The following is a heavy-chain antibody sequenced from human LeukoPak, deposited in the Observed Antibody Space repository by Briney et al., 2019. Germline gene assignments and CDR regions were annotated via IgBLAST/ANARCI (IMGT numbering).Heavy chain of an antibody. Sequence: SQTLSLTCNVSGGSLSIDDKCWGWIRQPPGRGLEWIGYIYYSGTPYYNPSLKSRLTISVETSEIQFSLHLTSVTAADTAVYFCARVTRWAGLDFWGQGTLLTVSS. CDR2: IYYSGTP. D-gene: IGHD2-21*02. CDR3: ARVTRWAGLDF. CDR1: GGSLSIDDKC. V-gene: IGHV4-30-4*01. J-gene: IGHJ4*02.